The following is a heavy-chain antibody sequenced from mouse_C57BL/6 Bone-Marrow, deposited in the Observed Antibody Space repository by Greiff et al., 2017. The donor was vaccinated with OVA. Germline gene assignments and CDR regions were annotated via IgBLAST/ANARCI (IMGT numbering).Heavy chain of an antibody. V-gene: IGHV1-12*01. J-gene: IGHJ3*01. D-gene: IGHD1-1*01. CDR3: ARPRGSSYPAWFAY. CDR1: GYTFTSYN. CDR2: IYPGNGDT. Sequence: QVQLKQSGAELVRPGASVKMSCKASGYTFTSYNMHWVKQTPRQGLEWIGAIYPGNGDTSYNQKFKGKATLTVDKSSSTAYMQLSSLTSEDSAVYFCARPRGSSYPAWFAYWGQGTLVTVAA.